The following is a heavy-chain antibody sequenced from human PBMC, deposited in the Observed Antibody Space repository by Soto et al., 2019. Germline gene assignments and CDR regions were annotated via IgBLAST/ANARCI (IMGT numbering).Heavy chain of an antibody. CDR1: GFTFSDHY. V-gene: IGHV3-15*01. Sequence: GGSLRLSCAASGFTFSDHYMDWVRQAPGKGLEWVGRIKSKTDGGTTDYAAPVKGRFTISRDDSKNTLYLQMNSLKTEDTAVYYCTTRSHYYGSGSSFDYWGQGTRVTVSS. J-gene: IGHJ4*02. CDR2: IKSKTDGGTT. D-gene: IGHD3-10*01. CDR3: TTRSHYYGSGSSFDY.